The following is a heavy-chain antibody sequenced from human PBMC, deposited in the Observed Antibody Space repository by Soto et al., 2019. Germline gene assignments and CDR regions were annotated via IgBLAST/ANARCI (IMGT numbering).Heavy chain of an antibody. J-gene: IGHJ6*02. D-gene: IGHD3-3*01. V-gene: IGHV3-30-3*01. CDR3: ARKVKPYYDFWSGYYEYYYYYGMDV. CDR2: ISYDGSNK. CDR1: GFTFSSYA. Sequence: PXGSLRLSCAASGFTFSSYAMHWVRQAPGKGLVWVAVISYDGSNKYYADSVKGRFTISRDNSKNTLYLQMNSLRAEDTAVYYCARKVKPYYDFWSGYYEYYYYYGMDVWGQGTTVTVSS.